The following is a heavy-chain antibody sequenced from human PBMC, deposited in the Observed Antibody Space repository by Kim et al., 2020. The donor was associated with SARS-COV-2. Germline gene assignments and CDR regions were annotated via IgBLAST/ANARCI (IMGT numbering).Heavy chain of an antibody. J-gene: IGHJ4*02. CDR3: ARGERYNWNYGFGFPIDY. V-gene: IGHV3-48*03. D-gene: IGHD1-7*01. Sequence: KGRFTISRDNAKNSLYLQMNSLRAEDTAVYYCARGERYNWNYGFGFPIDYWGQGTLVTVSS.